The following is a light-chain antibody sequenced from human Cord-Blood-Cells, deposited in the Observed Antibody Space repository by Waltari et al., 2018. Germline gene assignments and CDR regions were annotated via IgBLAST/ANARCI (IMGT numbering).Light chain of an antibody. CDR1: QSISSY. J-gene: IGKJ3*01. CDR2: AAS. V-gene: IGKV1-39*01. CDR3: QQSYSTPFT. Sequence: DRVIITCRASQSISSYLNWYQQKPGKAPKLLNYAASSLQSRVPSRFSGSGSGTDFTLTISSLQPEDFATYYCQQSYSTPFTFGPGTKVDIK.